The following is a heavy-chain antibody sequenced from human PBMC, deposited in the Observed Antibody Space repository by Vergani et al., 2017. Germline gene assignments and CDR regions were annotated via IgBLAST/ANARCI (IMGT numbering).Heavy chain of an antibody. CDR1: GFTFSSYS. D-gene: IGHD3-16*01. V-gene: IGHV3-15*01. Sequence: EVQLVESGGGLVKPGGSLRLSCAASGFTFSSYSMNWVRQAPGKGLEWVGRIKSESDGGKTDAAAPVKGRLIISRDDSKNTVYLQMNSLKTEDTALYYCTTGGFYGMDVWGQGTTVTVSS. J-gene: IGHJ6*02. CDR2: IKSESDGGKT. CDR3: TTGGFYGMDV.